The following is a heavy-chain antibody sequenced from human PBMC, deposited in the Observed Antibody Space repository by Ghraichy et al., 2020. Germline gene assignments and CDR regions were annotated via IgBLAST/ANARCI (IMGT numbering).Heavy chain of an antibody. CDR3: ARAQRRVVVPAASYFDY. Sequence: ASVKVSCKASGYTFTGYYMHWVRQAPGQGLEWMGRINPNSGGTNYAQKFQGRVTMTRDTSISTAYMELSRLRSDDTAVYYCARAQRRVVVPAASYFDYWGQGTLVTVSS. V-gene: IGHV1-2*06. J-gene: IGHJ4*02. CDR2: INPNSGGT. D-gene: IGHD2-2*01. CDR1: GYTFTGYY.